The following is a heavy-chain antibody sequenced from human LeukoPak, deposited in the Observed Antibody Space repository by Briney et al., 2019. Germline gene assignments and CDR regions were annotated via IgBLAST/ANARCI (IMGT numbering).Heavy chain of an antibody. Sequence: GGSLRLSCAASGFTFSSYAISWVRQAPGKGLEWVSAISGSGGSTYYADSVKGRFTISRDNSKSTLYLQMNSLRAEDTAVYYCFKVWSGYYSDYWGQGTLVTVSS. D-gene: IGHD3-3*01. J-gene: IGHJ4*02. V-gene: IGHV3-23*01. CDR2: ISGSGGST. CDR3: FKVWSGYYSDY. CDR1: GFTFSSYA.